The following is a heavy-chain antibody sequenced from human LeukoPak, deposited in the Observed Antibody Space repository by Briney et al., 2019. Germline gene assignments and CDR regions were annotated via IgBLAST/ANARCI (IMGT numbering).Heavy chain of an antibody. CDR2: IYSGGDT. J-gene: IGHJ4*02. CDR3: TRDPDG. V-gene: IGHV3-66*01. CDR1: GFTVTNYY. Sequence: GGSLRLSCAASGFTVTNYYMSWVRQAPGKGLEWVSVIYSGGDTFHADSVKGRFTLSRDNSKNILYLQMNSLRAEDTAVYYCTRDPDGWGQGALVTVSS.